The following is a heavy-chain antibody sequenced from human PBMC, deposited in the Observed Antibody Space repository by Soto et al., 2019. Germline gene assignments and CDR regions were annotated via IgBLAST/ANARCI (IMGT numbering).Heavy chain of an antibody. CDR2: ISGSGDKT. Sequence: EVQLLESGGGLVQPGGSLRLSCAASGFTFSSYAINWVRQAPGKGLEWVSTISGSGDKTDYADSVKGRFTISRDNSKNTLSLQMNSLRAEDTAVYYCAKSGQSSWANMDVWGQGTTVTVSS. CDR3: AKSGQSSWANMDV. D-gene: IGHD2-2*01. V-gene: IGHV3-23*01. J-gene: IGHJ6*02. CDR1: GFTFSSYA.